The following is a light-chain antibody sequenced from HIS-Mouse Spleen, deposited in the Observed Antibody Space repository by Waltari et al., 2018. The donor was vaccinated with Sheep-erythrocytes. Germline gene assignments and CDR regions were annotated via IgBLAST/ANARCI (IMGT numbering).Light chain of an antibody. CDR2: EGS. V-gene: IGLV2-23*01. CDR1: SSDVGSYNL. J-gene: IGLJ3*02. Sequence: QSALTQPASVSGSPRQSITIPCTGTSSDVGSYNLVSWYQRHPGKAPKLMIYEGSKRPSGVSNRFSGSKSGNTASLTISGLQAEDEADYYCCSYAGSSTPWVFGGGTKLTVL. CDR3: CSYAGSSTPWV.